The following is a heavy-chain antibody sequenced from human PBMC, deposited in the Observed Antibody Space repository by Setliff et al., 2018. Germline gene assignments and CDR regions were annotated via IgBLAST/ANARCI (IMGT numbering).Heavy chain of an antibody. CDR3: ARDLGHGGDSDY. D-gene: IGHD2-21*01. CDR2: IVHTRSI. Sequence: SETLSLTCTVSGYSISSGYIWGWSRQPPGKGLEWVGNIVHTRSINYYPSLKSRLTISRDTYKNQVSLKLNSVTATATAVYYCARDLGHGGDSDYWGQGILVTVSS. J-gene: IGHJ4*02. CDR1: GYSISSGYI. V-gene: IGHV4-38-2*02.